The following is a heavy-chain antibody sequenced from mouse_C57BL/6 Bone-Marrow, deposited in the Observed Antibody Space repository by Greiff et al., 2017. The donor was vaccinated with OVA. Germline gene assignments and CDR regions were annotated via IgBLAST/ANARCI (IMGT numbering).Heavy chain of an antibody. J-gene: IGHJ3*01. CDR2: INPSNGGT. D-gene: IGHD2-4*01. V-gene: IGHV1-53*01. CDR1: GYTFTSYW. Sequence: QVQLQQPGTELVKPGASVKLSCKASGYTFTSYWMHWVKQRPGQGLEWIGNINPSNGGTNYNEKCKSKATLTVDKSSSTAYMQLSSLTSEDSAVYYCARSRIYYDYDWFAYWGQGTLVTVSA. CDR3: ARSRIYYDYDWFAY.